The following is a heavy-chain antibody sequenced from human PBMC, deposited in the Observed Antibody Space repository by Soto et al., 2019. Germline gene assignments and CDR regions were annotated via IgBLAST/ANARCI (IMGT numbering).Heavy chain of an antibody. CDR3: ARETSPLAAAGPIDY. Sequence: SETLSLTCTVSGGSISSGGYYWSWIRQHPGKGLEWIGYIYYSGSTYYNPSLKSRVTISVDTSKNQFSLKLSSVAAADTAVYYCARETSPLAAAGPIDYWGQGTLVTVSS. CDR1: GGSISSGGYY. J-gene: IGHJ4*02. D-gene: IGHD6-13*01. CDR2: IYYSGST. V-gene: IGHV4-31*03.